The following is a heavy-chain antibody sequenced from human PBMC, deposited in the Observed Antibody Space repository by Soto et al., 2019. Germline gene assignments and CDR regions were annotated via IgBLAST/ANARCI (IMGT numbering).Heavy chain of an antibody. D-gene: IGHD2-15*01. J-gene: IGHJ4*02. CDR3: TSDQGGEVVVDY. V-gene: IGHV3-15*07. Sequence: EVQLVESGGDLVKPGGSLTISCAASGFTFASAWMNWVRQAPGQGLEWVGRIKSKSEGESADYAAPVKGRFIISRDDSKSTVYLQMSSLKIEDTGVYYCTSDQGGEVVVDYWGQGTLVTVSS. CDR2: IKSKSEGESA. CDR1: GFTFASAW.